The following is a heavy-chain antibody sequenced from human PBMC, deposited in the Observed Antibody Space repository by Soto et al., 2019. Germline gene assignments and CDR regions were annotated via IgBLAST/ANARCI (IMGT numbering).Heavy chain of an antibody. CDR1: GFTFSNYA. CDR2: ISGSGGST. J-gene: IGHJ5*02. Sequence: EVQLLESGGGLVQPGGSLRLSCAASGFTFSNYAMSWVRQAPGKGLEWVSLISGSGGSTYYADSVKGRFAISRDNSKKTLYLQMNSLRAEDTAVYYCARDNRIREGWFDPWGQGTLVTVSS. CDR3: ARDNRIREGWFDP. D-gene: IGHD3-10*01. V-gene: IGHV3-23*01.